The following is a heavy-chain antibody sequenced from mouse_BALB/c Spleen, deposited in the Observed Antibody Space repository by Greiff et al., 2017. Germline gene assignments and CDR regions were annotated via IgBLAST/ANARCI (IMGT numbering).Heavy chain of an antibody. CDR2: ILPGSGST. CDR1: GYTFSSYW. D-gene: IGHD2-5*01. Sequence: VKLMESGAELMKPGASVKISCKATGYTFSSYWIEWVKQRPGHGLEWIGEILPGSGSTNYNEKFKGKATFTADTSYNTAYMQLSSLTSEDSAVYYCARRSNYGFAYWGQGTLVTVSA. V-gene: IGHV1-9*01. J-gene: IGHJ3*01. CDR3: ARRSNYGFAY.